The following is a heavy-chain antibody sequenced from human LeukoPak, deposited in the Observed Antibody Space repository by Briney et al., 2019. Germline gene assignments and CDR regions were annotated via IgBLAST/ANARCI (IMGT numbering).Heavy chain of an antibody. V-gene: IGHV3-20*04. CDR3: ARSSHNNYWYFDY. D-gene: IGHD1-1*01. CDR2: FNWNGGSR. CDR1: GFIFDDYG. Sequence: GGSLRLSCAASGFIFDDYGMSWVRRAPGKGLEWVSGFNWNGGSRGYADSVKGRFTISRDNAKNSLYLQMNSLRAEDTALYYCARSSHNNYWYFDYWGQGTLVTVSS. J-gene: IGHJ4*02.